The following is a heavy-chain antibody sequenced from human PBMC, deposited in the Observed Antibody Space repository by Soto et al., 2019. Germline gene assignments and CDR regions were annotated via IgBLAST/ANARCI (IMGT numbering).Heavy chain of an antibody. V-gene: IGHV3-49*04. CDR1: GFSFADYA. CDR2: IRSRAYGQTT. CDR3: SRGFPDPRFNWKFDY. Sequence: GSLRLSCTGSGFSFADYAVNWVRQAPGKGLEWVGFIRSRAYGQTTEYAPSMKGRFTISRDDSKSIAYLQMNSLESEDTAVYYCSRGFPDPRFNWKFDYWGQGTLVTVSS. D-gene: IGHD1-20*01. J-gene: IGHJ4*02.